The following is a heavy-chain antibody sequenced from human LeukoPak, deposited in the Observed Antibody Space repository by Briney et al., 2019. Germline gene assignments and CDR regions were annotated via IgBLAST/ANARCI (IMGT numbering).Heavy chain of an antibody. CDR1: GYTFTSYD. CDR2: MNPNSGNT. CDR3: ARVHSSSGYYFDY. D-gene: IGHD6-6*01. J-gene: IGHJ4*02. Sequence: ASVKVSCKASGYTFTSYDINWVRQATGQGLEWMGWMNPNSGNTGYAQKFQGRVTMTRNTSLSTAYMELSSLRSEDTAVYYCARVHSSSGYYFDYWGQGTLVTVSS. V-gene: IGHV1-8*01.